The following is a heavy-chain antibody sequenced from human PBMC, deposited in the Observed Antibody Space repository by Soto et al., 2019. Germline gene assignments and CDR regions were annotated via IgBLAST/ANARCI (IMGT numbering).Heavy chain of an antibody. CDR1: GFTFSSYA. J-gene: IGHJ6*02. CDR3: SCGGDCWYGMDV. V-gene: IGHV3-30-3*01. CDR2: ISYDGSNK. Sequence: QVPLVESGGGVVQPGRSLRLSCAASGFTFSSYAMHWVRQAPGKGLEWVAVISYDGSNKYYADSVKGRFTISRDNSKNTLYLQMNSLRAEDTAVYYGSCGGDCWYGMDVWGQGTTVTVSS. D-gene: IGHD2-21*02.